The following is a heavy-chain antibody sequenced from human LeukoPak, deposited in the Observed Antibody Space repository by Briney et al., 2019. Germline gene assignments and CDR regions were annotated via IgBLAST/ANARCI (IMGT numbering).Heavy chain of an antibody. V-gene: IGHV3-7*03. D-gene: IGHD6-19*01. CDR2: IKQDGSEK. CDR3: AKGYAVAGTQAFDY. Sequence: TGGSLRLSCAASGFTFSSYWMSWVRQAPGKGLEWVANIKQDGSEKYYVDSVKGRFTMSRDNSKNTLYLQMNSLRAEDTAVYYCAKGYAVAGTQAFDYWGQGTLVTVSS. CDR1: GFTFSSYW. J-gene: IGHJ4*02.